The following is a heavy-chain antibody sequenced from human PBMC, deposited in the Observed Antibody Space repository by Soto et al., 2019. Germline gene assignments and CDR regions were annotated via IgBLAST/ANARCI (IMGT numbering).Heavy chain of an antibody. J-gene: IGHJ3*02. V-gene: IGHV1-24*01. Sequence: ASVKVSCKVSGYTLTELSMHWVRQAPGKGLEWMGGFDPEDGETIYAQKFQGRLTMTEDTSTDTAYMELSSLRSEDTAVYYCATGGYYYDSSGYKGAFDIWGQGTMVT. CDR1: GYTLTELS. CDR3: ATGGYYYDSSGYKGAFDI. D-gene: IGHD3-22*01. CDR2: FDPEDGET.